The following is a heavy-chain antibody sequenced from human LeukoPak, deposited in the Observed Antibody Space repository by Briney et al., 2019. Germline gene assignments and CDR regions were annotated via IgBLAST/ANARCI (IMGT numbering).Heavy chain of an antibody. D-gene: IGHD3-3*01. CDR1: GFTFSSYA. J-gene: IGHJ4*02. CDR3: AKVRSALPFG. CDR2: ISGSGGST. Sequence: GGSPRLSCAAAGFTFSSYAMSWVRQAPGKGLEWVSAISGSGGSTYYADSVKGRFTISRDNSKNTLYLQMNSLRAEDTAVYYCAKVRSALPFGWGQGTLVTVSS. V-gene: IGHV3-23*01.